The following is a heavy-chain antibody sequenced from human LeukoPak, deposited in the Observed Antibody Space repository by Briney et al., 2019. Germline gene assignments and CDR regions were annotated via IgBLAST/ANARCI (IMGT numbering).Heavy chain of an antibody. CDR2: IYYSGST. Sequence: SETPSLTCTVSGGSISSSSYYWGWIRQPPGKGLEWIGSIYYSGSTYYNPSLKSRVTISVDTSKNQFSLKLSSVTAADTAVYYCARRGSGYYTLDYWGQGTLVTVSS. CDR3: ARRGSGYYTLDY. CDR1: GGSISSSSYY. D-gene: IGHD3-3*01. V-gene: IGHV4-39*01. J-gene: IGHJ4*02.